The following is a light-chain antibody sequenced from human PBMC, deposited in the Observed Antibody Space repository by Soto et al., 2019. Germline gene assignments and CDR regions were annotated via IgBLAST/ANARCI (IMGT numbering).Light chain of an antibody. Sequence: QSALTQPASVSGSPGQSITISCTGSGRDIGAYDYVSWYQQHPGKAPKLLNYGVKNRPSGVSYRFSASKSAFTASLTISGLQAEDEAHYYCSSYTTSYFYVFGPGTKVTVL. V-gene: IGLV2-14*01. J-gene: IGLJ1*01. CDR2: GVK. CDR3: SSYTTSYFYV. CDR1: GRDIGAYDY.